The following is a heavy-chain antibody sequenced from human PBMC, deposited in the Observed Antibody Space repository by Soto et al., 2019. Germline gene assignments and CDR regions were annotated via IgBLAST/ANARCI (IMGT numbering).Heavy chain of an antibody. D-gene: IGHD2-2*02. CDR1: GFTFSLYG. Sequence: EVQLVESGGGLVRPGGSLRLSCAASGFTFSLYGMNWVRQAPGRGLEWVAYITSGSSSMYYADSVRGRFIISRDNAKDSLYLQMHSLRAEVTAVYYCARSDCGTASCYINWFDPWGHGTQVTVSS. CDR2: ITSGSSSM. V-gene: IGHV3-48*01. J-gene: IGHJ5*02. CDR3: ARSDCGTASCYINWFDP.